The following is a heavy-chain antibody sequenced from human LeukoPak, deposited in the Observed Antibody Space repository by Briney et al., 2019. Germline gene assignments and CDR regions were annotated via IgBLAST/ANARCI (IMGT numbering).Heavy chain of an antibody. V-gene: IGHV4-4*07. D-gene: IGHD6-13*01. CDR3: ARGYYSSWYGYFDF. CDR2: ISTTGTT. Sequence: PSETLSLTCSVSGGSLSSHQWSWIRQPAGKGLEWIGRISTTGTTSYNPSLKSRVSMSVDTSKNEFSLRLTSVTAADTAVYYCARGYYSSWYGYFDFWSRGTLVTVSS. J-gene: IGHJ2*01. CDR1: GGSLSSHQ.